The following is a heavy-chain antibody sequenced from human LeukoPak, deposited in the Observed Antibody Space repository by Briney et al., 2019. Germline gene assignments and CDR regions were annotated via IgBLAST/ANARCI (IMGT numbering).Heavy chain of an antibody. CDR3: ARGSSTWYFDY. V-gene: IGHV5-51*01. D-gene: IGHD6-13*01. J-gene: IGHJ4*02. CDR1: GSCFTNYW. CDR2: IETVDSHT. Sequence: GASLQISCQASGSCFTNYWIAWLRHLPGKGLEWMGTIETVDSHTTYSPSFQGQVTISVDKSIRTAYFQWSSLKASDSAIYYCARGSSTWYFDYWGQGTLVTVSS.